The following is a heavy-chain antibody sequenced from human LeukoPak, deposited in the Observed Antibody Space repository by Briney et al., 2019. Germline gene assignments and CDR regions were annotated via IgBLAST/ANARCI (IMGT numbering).Heavy chain of an antibody. Sequence: SETLSLTCTVSGDSLSDYFWSWIQQPPGKGLEWIGYNSGSTNYNASLKSRVTILLVRSKNQFSLKLSSVTAADTAVYYCARGRGYGGNYLRSFDIWGQGTMVTVSS. CDR2: NSGST. CDR3: ARGRGYGGNYLRSFDI. CDR1: GDSLSDYF. D-gene: IGHD1-26*01. V-gene: IGHV4-59*08. J-gene: IGHJ3*02.